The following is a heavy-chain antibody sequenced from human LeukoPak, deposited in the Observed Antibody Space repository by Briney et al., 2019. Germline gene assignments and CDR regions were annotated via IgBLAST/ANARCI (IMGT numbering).Heavy chain of an antibody. J-gene: IGHJ4*02. CDR3: AKTRDTVLNEY. V-gene: IGHV1-18*01. CDR1: GYIFTNYG. CDR2: ISPYNGHT. Sequence: ASVTVSCKASGYIFTNYGISWVRQAPGQGLEWMGWISPYNGHTNFAPNLQDRLTMTTDTSTSTAYMELRSLRSDDTAVYYCAKTRDTVLNEYWGQGTLVTVFS.